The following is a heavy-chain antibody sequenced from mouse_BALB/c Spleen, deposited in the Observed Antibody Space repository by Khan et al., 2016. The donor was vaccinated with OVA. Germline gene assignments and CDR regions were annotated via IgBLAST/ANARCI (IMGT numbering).Heavy chain of an antibody. D-gene: IGHD2-3*01. Sequence: EVQLQQSGAELVRPGALVKLSCKASGFNIKDYYMHWVKQRPEQGLVWIGRIDPENGDTIYDPKFQGKASITSDTSSNTAYLQLSSLTSEDTAVVLCARDGYSPEFAYWGQGTLVTASA. CDR3: ARDGYSPEFAY. J-gene: IGHJ3*01. V-gene: IGHV14-1*02. CDR1: GFNIKDYY. CDR2: IDPENGDT.